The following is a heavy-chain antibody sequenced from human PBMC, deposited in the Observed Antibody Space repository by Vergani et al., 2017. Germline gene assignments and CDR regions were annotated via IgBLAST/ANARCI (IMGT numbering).Heavy chain of an antibody. V-gene: IGHV3-9*01. CDR3: AKDINPGGGGYYFDY. CDR2: ISWNSGSI. D-gene: IGHD1-14*01. Sequence: EVQLVESGGGLVQPGRSLRLSCAASGFTFDDYAMHWVRQAPGKGLEWVSGISWNSGSIGYADSVKGRFTISRDNAKNSLYLQMNSLRAEDTALYYCAKDINPGGGGYYFDYWGQGTLVTVSS. CDR1: GFTFDDYA. J-gene: IGHJ4*02.